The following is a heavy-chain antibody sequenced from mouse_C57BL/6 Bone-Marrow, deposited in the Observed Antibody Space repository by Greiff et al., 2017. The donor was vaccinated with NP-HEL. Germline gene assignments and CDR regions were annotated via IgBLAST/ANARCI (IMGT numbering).Heavy chain of an antibody. Sequence: QVQLKQSGAELVRPGASVTLSCKASGYTFTDYEMHWVKQTPVHGLEWIGAIDPETGGTAYNQKFKGKAILTADKSSSTAYMELRSLTSEDSAVYYCTRRGPKDAMDYWGQGTSVTVSS. CDR3: TRRGPKDAMDY. J-gene: IGHJ4*01. V-gene: IGHV1-15*01. CDR1: GYTFTDYE. CDR2: IDPETGGT.